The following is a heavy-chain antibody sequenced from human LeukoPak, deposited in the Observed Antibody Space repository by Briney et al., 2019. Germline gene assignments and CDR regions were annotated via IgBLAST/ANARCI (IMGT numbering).Heavy chain of an antibody. CDR1: SDSISPNY. V-gene: IGHV4-59*01. Sequence: SETLSLTCSVFSDSISPNYWTWIRQSPGKGLEWIGYVYYTGRTEYNPSLQSRLTISLDTSNNHFSLQLSSVTTADTAVYYCARLLDSDNSGAPDTFDMWGQGTMVTVSS. D-gene: IGHD3-22*01. J-gene: IGHJ3*02. CDR3: ARLLDSDNSGAPDTFDM. CDR2: VYYTGRT.